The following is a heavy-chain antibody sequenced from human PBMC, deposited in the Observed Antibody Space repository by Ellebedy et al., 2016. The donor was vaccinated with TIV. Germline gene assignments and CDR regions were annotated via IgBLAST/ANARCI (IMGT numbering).Heavy chain of an antibody. CDR2: IYYSGST. CDR3: ARQGMGAYVDY. Sequence: SETLSLTCSVSGVSLTTTRYFWAWIRQPPGKGLEWIVSIYYSGSTYYNPSLKSRVTMSVEMSKNQFSLKLSSVTAADTAVYYCARQGMGAYVDYWGQGTLVTVSS. J-gene: IGHJ4*01. D-gene: IGHD1-26*01. CDR1: GVSLTTTRYF. V-gene: IGHV4-39*01.